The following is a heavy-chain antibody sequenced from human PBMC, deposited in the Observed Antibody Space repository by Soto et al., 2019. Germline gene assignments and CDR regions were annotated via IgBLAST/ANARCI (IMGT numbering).Heavy chain of an antibody. J-gene: IGHJ4*02. Sequence: ASVKVSCKASGYTFTSYGISWVRQAPGQGLEWMGWISGYSDDTKYGQRVQGRVTMTTDTSTSTAYMELRSLRSDDTDVYYCARDNDVFNGYPDXWGQGTLGNVS. CDR2: ISGYSDDT. CDR3: ARDNDVFNGYPDX. CDR1: GYTFTSYG. V-gene: IGHV1-18*04. D-gene: IGHD3-9*01.